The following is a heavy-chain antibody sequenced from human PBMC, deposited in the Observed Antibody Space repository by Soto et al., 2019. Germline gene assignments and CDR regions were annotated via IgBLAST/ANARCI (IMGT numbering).Heavy chain of an antibody. CDR3: ARSISAVAANWFDP. Sequence: PSQTLILSCSISGNGFSCNIAAWNWIRQSPSRGLEWLGRTYYRSKWYNDYAVSVKSRITINPDTSKNQFSLQLNSVTPEDTAVYYCARSISAVAANWFDPWGQGTLVTVSS. J-gene: IGHJ5*02. CDR1: GNGFSCNIAA. V-gene: IGHV6-1*01. D-gene: IGHD6-19*01. CDR2: TYYRSKWYN.